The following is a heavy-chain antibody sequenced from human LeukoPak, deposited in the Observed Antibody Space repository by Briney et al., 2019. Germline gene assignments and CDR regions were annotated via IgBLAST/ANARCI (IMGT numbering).Heavy chain of an antibody. CDR1: GGSISSYY. V-gene: IGHV4-59*01. CDR3: ARGGYSGYDYFNY. D-gene: IGHD5-12*01. CDR2: IYYSGST. Sequence: PSETLSPTCTVSGGSISSYYWSWIRQPPGKGLEWIGYIYYSGSTNYNPSLKSRVTISVDTSKNQFSLKLTSVTAADTAVYYCARGGYSGYDYFNYWGQGTLVTVSS. J-gene: IGHJ4*02.